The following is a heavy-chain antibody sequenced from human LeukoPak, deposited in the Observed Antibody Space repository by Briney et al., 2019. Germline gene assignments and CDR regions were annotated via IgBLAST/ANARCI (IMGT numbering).Heavy chain of an antibody. J-gene: IGHJ1*01. CDR1: GFTFSSYA. Sequence: GGSLRLSCAASGFTFSSYAMSWVRQAPGKGLEWVSAISGSGGSTYYADSVKGRFTISRDNSKNTLYLQMNSLRAEDTAVYYCARDSSDVRSLIAHWGQGTLVTVSS. CDR3: ARDSSDVRSLIAH. D-gene: IGHD3-10*02. V-gene: IGHV3-23*01. CDR2: ISGSGGST.